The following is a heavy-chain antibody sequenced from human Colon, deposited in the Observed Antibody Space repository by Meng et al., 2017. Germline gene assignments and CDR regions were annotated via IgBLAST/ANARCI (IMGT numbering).Heavy chain of an antibody. CDR1: GGSIKSGGYH. D-gene: IGHD4-17*01. Sequence: QVHLHESGPGLVRPSDNLSLLFTVSGGSIKSGGYHWSWVRQPPGQGLEYIGFMSDSGTTDYNPSLRSRVSISEIGSSKNQFSLTLRSVTAADTATYFCARDTLYGSDYWGQGVLVTVSS. CDR3: ARDTLYGSDY. J-gene: IGHJ4*02. CDR2: MSDSGTT. V-gene: IGHV4-31*03.